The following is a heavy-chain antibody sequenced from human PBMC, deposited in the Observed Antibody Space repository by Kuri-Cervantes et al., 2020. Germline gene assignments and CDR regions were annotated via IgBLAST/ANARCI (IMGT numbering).Heavy chain of an antibody. CDR1: GGSISSYY. CDR3: ARGPYGDYPLDY. CDR2: IYTSGST. Sequence: GSLRLSCTVSGGSISSYYWSWIRQPAGKGLEWIGRIYTSGSTSYNPSLKSRVTMSVDTSKNQFSLKLSSVTAADTAVYYSARGPYGDYPLDYWGQGTLVTVSS. V-gene: IGHV4-4*07. J-gene: IGHJ4*02. D-gene: IGHD4-17*01.